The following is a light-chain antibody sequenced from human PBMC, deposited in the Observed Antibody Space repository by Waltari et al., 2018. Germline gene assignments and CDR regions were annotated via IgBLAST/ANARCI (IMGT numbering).Light chain of an antibody. J-gene: IGKJ1*01. CDR3: QQYGSSRTWT. CDR2: GAS. V-gene: IGKV3-20*01. CDR1: QSVSSSY. Sequence: EIVLTQSPGTLSLSPGERAPLSCRASQSVSSSYLAWYQQKPGQAPRLLIYGASSRATGIPDRFSGSGSGTDFTLTISRLEPEDFAVYYCQQYGSSRTWTFGQGTKVEIK.